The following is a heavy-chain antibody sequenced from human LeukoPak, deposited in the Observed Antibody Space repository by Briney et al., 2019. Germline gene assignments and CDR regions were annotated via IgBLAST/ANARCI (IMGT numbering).Heavy chain of an antibody. CDR2: ISGSGGST. CDR3: AKDQASRSLPSFDI. J-gene: IGHJ3*02. D-gene: IGHD3-10*01. V-gene: IGHV3-23*01. CDR1: RFTFSSYA. Sequence: GGSLSLSCAASRFTFSSYAMSWLRQAPGKGLEWVSLISGSGGSTYYADSVQGRSTISRDNSKNTLYLQMNSLRAEDTAVYYCAKDQASRSLPSFDIWGQGTMVTVSS.